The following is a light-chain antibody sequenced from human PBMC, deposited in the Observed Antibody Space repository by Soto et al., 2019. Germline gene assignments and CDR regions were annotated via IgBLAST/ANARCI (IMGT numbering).Light chain of an antibody. V-gene: IGKV1-39*01. CDR2: AAS. J-gene: IGKJ3*01. CDR3: QQSYSIPFT. CDR1: QTISRY. Sequence: DIQMTQSPSSLSASVGDRVTITCRASQTISRYLNWYRQKPGKAPNLLIYAASTLQTGVPSRFSGSGSGTDFTLTITSLQPEDFATYYCQQSYSIPFTFGPGTKVN.